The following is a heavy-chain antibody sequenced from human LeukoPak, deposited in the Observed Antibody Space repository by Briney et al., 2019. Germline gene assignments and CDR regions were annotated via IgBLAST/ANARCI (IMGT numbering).Heavy chain of an antibody. CDR1: GYTFTSYY. J-gene: IGHJ6*03. V-gene: IGHV1-46*01. CDR2: INPSGGST. CDR3: ARGVGKAITIFGVVTRDYYYYMDV. Sequence: ASVKVSCKASGYTFTSYYMHWVRQAPGQGLEWMGIINPSGGSTSYAQKFQGRVTITRNTSISTAYMELSSLRSEDTAVYYCARGVGKAITIFGVVTRDYYYYMDVWGKGTTVTVSS. D-gene: IGHD3-3*01.